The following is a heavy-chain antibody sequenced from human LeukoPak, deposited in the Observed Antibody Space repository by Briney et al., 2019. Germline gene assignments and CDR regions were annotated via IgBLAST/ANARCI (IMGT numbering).Heavy chain of an antibody. D-gene: IGHD3-16*02. CDR2: INPYTGNT. J-gene: IGHJ4*02. CDR3: ARDQYDSVWGSYRPYFDL. Sequence: ASVKVSCKASGYTFASYGISWVRQAPGQGLEWMGSINPYTGNTNYAERLQDRVIMTTDTSTRTAYMELRSLSSDDTVVFYCARDQYDSVWGSYRPYFDLWGQGTLVTVSS. CDR1: GYTFASYG. V-gene: IGHV1-18*01.